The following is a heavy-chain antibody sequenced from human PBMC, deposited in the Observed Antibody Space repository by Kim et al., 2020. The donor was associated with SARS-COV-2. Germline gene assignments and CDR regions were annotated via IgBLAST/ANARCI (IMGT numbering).Heavy chain of an antibody. D-gene: IGHD2-15*01. CDR3: AKEPHPEESGTDAFDI. J-gene: IGHJ3*02. CDR1: GFTFSSYA. V-gene: IGHV3-23*03. CDR2: IYSGGSST. Sequence: GGSLRLSCAASGFTFSSYAMSWVRQAPGKGLEWVSVIYSGGSSTYYADSVKGRFTISRDNSKNTLYLQMNSLRAEDTAVYYCAKEPHPEESGTDAFDIWGQGTMVTASS.